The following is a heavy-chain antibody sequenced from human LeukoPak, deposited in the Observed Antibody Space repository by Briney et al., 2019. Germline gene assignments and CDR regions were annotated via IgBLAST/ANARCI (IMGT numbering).Heavy chain of an antibody. CDR3: AREFSSGPPTDY. CDR1: GGSISSYY. D-gene: IGHD6-19*01. Sequence: SETLSLTCTVSGGSISSYYWSWIRQPAGKGLEWIGRIYTSGSTNYNPSLKSRVTISVDTSKSQFSLKLSSVTAADTAVYYCAREFSSGPPTDYWGQGTLVTVSS. V-gene: IGHV4-4*07. CDR2: IYTSGST. J-gene: IGHJ4*02.